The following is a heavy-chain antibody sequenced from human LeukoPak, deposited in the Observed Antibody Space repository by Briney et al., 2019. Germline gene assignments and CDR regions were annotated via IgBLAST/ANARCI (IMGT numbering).Heavy chain of an antibody. CDR1: GLTFDDYG. Sequence: GGSLRLSCAASGLTFDDYGMHWVRQAPGKGLEWVSSISGSSDDIYYADSVKGRFSISRDNSKNSVYLQMKRLRAEDTALYYCARRGYHDYSGFDYWGQGTLVTVSS. CDR2: ISGSSDDI. J-gene: IGHJ4*02. V-gene: IGHV3-21*01. CDR3: ARRGYHDYSGFDY. D-gene: IGHD1-26*01.